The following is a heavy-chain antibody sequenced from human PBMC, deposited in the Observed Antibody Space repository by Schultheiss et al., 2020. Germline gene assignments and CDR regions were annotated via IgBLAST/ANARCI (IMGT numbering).Heavy chain of an antibody. CDR1: GFTFSSYS. CDR2: IKQDGSEK. J-gene: IGHJ6*02. V-gene: IGHV3-7*05. Sequence: GGSLRLSCAASGFTFSSYSMNWVRQAPGKGLEWVANIKQDGSEKYYVDSVKGRFTISRDNAKNSLYLQMNSLRAEDTAVYYCTTDPSGMDVWGQGTTVTVSS. CDR3: TTDPSGMDV.